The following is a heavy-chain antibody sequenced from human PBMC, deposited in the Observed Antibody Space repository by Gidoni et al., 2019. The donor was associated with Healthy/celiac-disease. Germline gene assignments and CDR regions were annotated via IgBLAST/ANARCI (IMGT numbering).Heavy chain of an antibody. CDR3: ARFSYYDFWSGYYTGRDY. CDR1: GYTFTSYD. Sequence: QVQLVQSGAEVKKPGASVKVSCKASGYTFTSYDINWVRQATGQGLEWMGWMNPNSGNTGYAQKFQGRVTMTRNTSISTAYMELSSLRSEDTAVYYCARFSYYDFWSGYYTGRDYWGQGTLVTVSS. V-gene: IGHV1-8*01. CDR2: MNPNSGNT. J-gene: IGHJ4*02. D-gene: IGHD3-3*01.